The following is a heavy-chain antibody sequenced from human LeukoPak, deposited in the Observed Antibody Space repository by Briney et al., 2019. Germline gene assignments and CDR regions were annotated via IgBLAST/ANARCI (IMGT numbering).Heavy chain of an antibody. CDR3: VKGETAVAGGAFDY. J-gene: IGHJ4*02. CDR1: GFTFSSYA. Sequence: PGRSLRLSCAASGFTFSSYAMHWVRQAPGKGLEWVAVISYDGSNKYYADSVKGRFTVSRDNAKNSLYLQMNSLRAEDMALYYCVKGETAVAGGAFDYWGQGTLVTVSS. CDR2: ISYDGSNK. D-gene: IGHD6-19*01. V-gene: IGHV3-30-3*02.